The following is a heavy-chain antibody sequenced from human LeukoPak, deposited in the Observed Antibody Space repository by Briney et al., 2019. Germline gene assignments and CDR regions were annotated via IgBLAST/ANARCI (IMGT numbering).Heavy chain of an antibody. CDR3: ARAGPAFGVVIGYFDY. Sequence: GASVKVSCKASGYTFTSYGISWVRQAPGQGLEWMGWISAYNGNTNYAQKLQGRVTMTTDTSTSTAYMELRSLRSDDTAVYYCARAGPAFGVVIGYFDYWGQGTLVTVSS. CDR2: ISAYNGNT. D-gene: IGHD3-3*01. CDR1: GYTFTSYG. J-gene: IGHJ4*02. V-gene: IGHV1-18*01.